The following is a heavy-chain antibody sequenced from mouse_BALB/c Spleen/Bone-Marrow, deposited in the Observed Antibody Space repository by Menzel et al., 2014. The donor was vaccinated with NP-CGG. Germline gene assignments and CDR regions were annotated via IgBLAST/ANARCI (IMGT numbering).Heavy chain of an antibody. J-gene: IGHJ4*01. CDR2: INPGSSTI. CDR3: ARSAYCALDY. CDR1: GFDFSRYW. Sequence: DVKLQESGGGLVQPGGSLNLSCAASGFDFSRYWMSWARQAPGKGQEWIGEINPGSSTINYTPSLKDKFIISRDNAKNTLYLQMSKVRSEDTALYYCARSAYCALDYWGQGTSVTVSS. V-gene: IGHV4-2*02.